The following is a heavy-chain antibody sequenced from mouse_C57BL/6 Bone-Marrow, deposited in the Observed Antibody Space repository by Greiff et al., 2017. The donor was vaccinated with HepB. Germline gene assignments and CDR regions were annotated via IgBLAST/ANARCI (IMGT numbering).Heavy chain of an antibody. Sequence: VQLKESGGGLVKPGGSLKLSCAASGFTFSDYGMHWVRQAPEKGLEWVAYISSGSSTIDYADTVKGRFTISRDNAKNTLFLQLTSLRSEYTAMYYCARTTVVTYWYFDVWGTGTTVTVSS. J-gene: IGHJ1*03. CDR2: ISSGSSTI. V-gene: IGHV5-17*01. CDR3: ARTTVVTYWYFDV. CDR1: GFTFSDYG. D-gene: IGHD1-1*01.